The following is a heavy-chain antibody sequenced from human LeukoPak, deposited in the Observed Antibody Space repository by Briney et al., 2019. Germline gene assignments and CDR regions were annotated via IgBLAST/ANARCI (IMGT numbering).Heavy chain of an antibody. CDR2: TSYEGTNK. CDR1: GFIFSNYA. Sequence: AGGSLRLSCAASGFIFSNYALHWVRQAPGKGLEWVALTSYEGTNKYYADSVKGRFTISRDNSKNTLYLQMNSLRAEDTAVYYCAKDPGGYCSSTSCYNLYYGMDVWGQGTTVTVSS. CDR3: AKDPGGYCSSTSCYNLYYGMDV. D-gene: IGHD2-2*02. V-gene: IGHV3-30-3*01. J-gene: IGHJ6*02.